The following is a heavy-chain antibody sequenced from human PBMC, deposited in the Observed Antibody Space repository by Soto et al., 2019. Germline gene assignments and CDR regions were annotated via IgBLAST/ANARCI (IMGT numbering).Heavy chain of an antibody. V-gene: IGHV1-2*04. CDR2: INPNSGGT. J-gene: IGHJ4*02. CDR1: GYTFTGYY. CDR3: ARDGDYGDYSRGVDY. Sequence: ASVKVSCKASGYTFTGYYMHWVRQAPGQGLEWMGWINPNSGGTNYAQKFQGWVTMTRDTSISTAYMELSRLRSDDTAVYYCARDGDYGDYSRGVDYWGQGTLVTVSS. D-gene: IGHD4-17*01.